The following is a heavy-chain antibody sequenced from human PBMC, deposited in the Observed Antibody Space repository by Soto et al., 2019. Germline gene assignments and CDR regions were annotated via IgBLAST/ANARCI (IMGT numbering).Heavy chain of an antibody. CDR2: ISNSGGST. J-gene: IGHJ4*02. CDR1: GFTFSSYA. D-gene: IGHD3-9*01. V-gene: IGHV3-23*01. CDR3: ASSITITIYAPPGY. Sequence: EVQLLESGGGLVQPGGSLTLSCAASGFTFSSYAMSWVRQAPGKGLEWVSVISNSGGSTYYADSVKGRFTISRDNSKKTLHLEMNSLRAEDTAVYYCASSITITIYAPPGYWGQGTLVTVSS.